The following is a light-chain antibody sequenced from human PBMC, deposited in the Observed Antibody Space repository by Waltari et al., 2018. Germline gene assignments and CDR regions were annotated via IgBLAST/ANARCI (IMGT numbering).Light chain of an antibody. CDR2: DAS. CDR3: QHRSSWPRT. J-gene: IGKJ4*01. CDR1: QSVNNK. Sequence: EIVLTQSPATLSLSPGDRATLSCRASQSVNNKLAWYQQKPAQATRLLIYDASTRATGVPARFGGSRCGTDLTLSTSSLEPEDFAVYYCQHRSSWPRTFGGVTKLEIK. V-gene: IGKV3-11*01.